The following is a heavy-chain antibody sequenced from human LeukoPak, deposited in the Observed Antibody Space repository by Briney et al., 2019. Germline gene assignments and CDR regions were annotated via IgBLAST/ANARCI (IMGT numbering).Heavy chain of an antibody. CDR2: ISTNGGTT. V-gene: IGHV3-64D*06. CDR1: GFTFSTYA. J-gene: IGHJ4*02. D-gene: IGHD4-17*01. CDR3: VKGPGPTVNYYFDF. Sequence: GGSLRLSCSASGFTFSTYAMHWVRQAPGKGLEYVSAISTNGGTTYYAESSRGRFATSRDNSKNTLYLQMSSLRAEDTAVYYCVKGPGPTVNYYFDFWGQGTLVTVSS.